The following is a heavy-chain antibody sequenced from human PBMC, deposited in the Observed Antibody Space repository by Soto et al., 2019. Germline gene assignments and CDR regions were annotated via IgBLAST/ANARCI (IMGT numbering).Heavy chain of an antibody. Sequence: SETLSLTCTVSGGSISSGGYYWSWIRQHPGKGLEWIGYIYYSGSTYYNPSLKSRVTISVDTSKNQFSLKLSSVTAADTAVYYCARAPPTSATLDYWGQGTLVTVSS. CDR1: GGSISSGGYY. J-gene: IGHJ4*02. CDR2: IYYSGST. V-gene: IGHV4-31*03. CDR3: ARAPPTSATLDY.